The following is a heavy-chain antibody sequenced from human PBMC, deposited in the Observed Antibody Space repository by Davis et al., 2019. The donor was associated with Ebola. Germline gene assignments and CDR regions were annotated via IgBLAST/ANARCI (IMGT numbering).Heavy chain of an antibody. V-gene: IGHV5-51*01. Sequence: GGSLRLSCKGSGYNFITYWIGWVRQMPGKGLEWMGIIYPGDSDTRYSPSFQGQVTISADRSISTAYLQWSSLKASDTAMYFCARRYCTGTSCYVDYWGQGTLVTVSS. D-gene: IGHD2-2*01. CDR3: ARRYCTGTSCYVDY. J-gene: IGHJ4*02. CDR1: GYNFITYW. CDR2: IYPGDSDT.